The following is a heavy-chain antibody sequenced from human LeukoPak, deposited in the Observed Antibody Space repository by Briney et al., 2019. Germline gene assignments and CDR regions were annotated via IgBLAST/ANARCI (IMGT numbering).Heavy chain of an antibody. J-gene: IGHJ4*02. CDR2: IYSGGST. CDR1: GFTVSSNY. Sequence: PGGSLRLSCAASGFTVSSNYMSWVRQAPGKGLEWVSVIYSGGSTYYADSVKGRFTISRDNSKNTLYLQMNSLRAEDTAVYYCARDLGSNYGPNYFDYWGQGTLVTVSS. D-gene: IGHD4-11*01. V-gene: IGHV3-66*01. CDR3: ARDLGSNYGPNYFDY.